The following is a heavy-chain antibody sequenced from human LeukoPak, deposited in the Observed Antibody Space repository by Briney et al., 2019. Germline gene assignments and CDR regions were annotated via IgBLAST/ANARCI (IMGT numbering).Heavy chain of an antibody. V-gene: IGHV3-30*03. CDR2: ISYDGSNK. D-gene: IGHD5-12*01. Sequence: GGSLRLSCAASGFTFSGYGMHWVRQAPGKGLEWVAVISYDGSNKYYADSVKGRFTISRDDSKNTVYLQMNSLRSEDTAVYYCVRDQLAFSGYDTLFDYWGQGTLVAVSS. CDR3: VRDQLAFSGYDTLFDY. CDR1: GFTFSGYG. J-gene: IGHJ4*02.